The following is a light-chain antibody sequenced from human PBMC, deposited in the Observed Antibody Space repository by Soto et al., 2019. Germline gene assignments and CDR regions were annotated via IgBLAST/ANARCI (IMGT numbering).Light chain of an antibody. CDR3: QQYGSSPWT. CDR2: GAS. V-gene: IGKV3-20*01. J-gene: IGKJ1*01. Sequence: IVFTQSPCTLTLSPAERAPLSCRASQSVSSSYLAWYQQKPGQAPRLLIFGASSRATGIPDRFSGSGSGTDFTLTISRLEPEDFAVYYCQQYGSSPWTFGQGTKVDIK. CDR1: QSVSSSY.